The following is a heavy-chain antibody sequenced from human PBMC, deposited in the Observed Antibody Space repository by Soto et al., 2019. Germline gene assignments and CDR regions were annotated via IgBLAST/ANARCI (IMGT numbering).Heavy chain of an antibody. CDR1: GCTFGSYC. CDR3: GKNTHV. J-gene: IGHJ6*04. Sequence: SGGSLRLSWGASGCTFGSYCMQWVRQAPGKGLEWGANIKQDGSEKYYVDSVEGRFTISRDNAKNSLYLQMDSLRDEDTAVYFCGKNTHVWGKGTTVTVSS. V-gene: IGHV3-7*01. CDR2: IKQDGSEK.